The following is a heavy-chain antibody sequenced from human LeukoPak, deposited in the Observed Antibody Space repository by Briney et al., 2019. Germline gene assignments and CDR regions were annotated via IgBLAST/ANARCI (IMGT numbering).Heavy chain of an antibody. Sequence: ASVKVSCKASGGTFSSYAISWVRQAPGQGLEWMGRIIPILGIANYAQKFQGRVTITADKSTSTAYMELSSLRSEDTAVYYCARDDIAVAGTPFDYWGQGTLVTVSS. CDR1: GGTFSSYA. CDR3: ARDDIAVAGTPFDY. J-gene: IGHJ4*02. CDR2: IIPILGIA. V-gene: IGHV1-69*04. D-gene: IGHD6-19*01.